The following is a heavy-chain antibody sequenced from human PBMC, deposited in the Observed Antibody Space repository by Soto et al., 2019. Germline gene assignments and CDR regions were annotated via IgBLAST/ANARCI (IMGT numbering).Heavy chain of an antibody. V-gene: IGHV1-3*01. Sequence: QVQLVQSGAEVKKPGASVKVSCKASGYTFTTYALHWVRQAPGQRPEWMGWINPASGHTKYSKKFQDRVTITRDTSASPGYMELSSLRSEDTAVYYCGRSVVGPTGEILYNAMDVWGQGTTVTVSS. CDR1: GYTFTTYA. D-gene: IGHD1-26*01. CDR2: INPASGHT. CDR3: GRSVVGPTGEILYNAMDV. J-gene: IGHJ6*02.